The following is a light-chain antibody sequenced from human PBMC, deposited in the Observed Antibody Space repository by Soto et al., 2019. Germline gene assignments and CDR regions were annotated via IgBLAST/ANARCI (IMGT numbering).Light chain of an antibody. Sequence: DIQMTQSPSTLSGPVGDRVTITCRASQTISSWLAWYQQKPGKAPKLLIYDASSLEGGVPSRFSGSASGTEFTLTISSLQPDDAATYYCQRYNSYFWAFGQGTKVDIK. CDR3: QRYNSYFWA. CDR1: QTISSW. V-gene: IGKV1-5*01. CDR2: DAS. J-gene: IGKJ1*01.